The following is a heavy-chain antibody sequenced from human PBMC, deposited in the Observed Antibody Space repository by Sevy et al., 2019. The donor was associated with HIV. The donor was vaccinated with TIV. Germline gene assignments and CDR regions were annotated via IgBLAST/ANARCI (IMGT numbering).Heavy chain of an antibody. CDR2: ISGKGGST. D-gene: IGHD3-22*01. V-gene: IGHV3-23*01. J-gene: IGHJ4*02. CDR3: AKDPSYYDSSGYAGY. Sequence: GGSLRLSCAASGFTFSGYAMSWVRQAPGKGLEWVSAISGKGGSTHYADSVEGRFTISRDNSKNTLYLQMNSLRAEDTAVYYCAKDPSYYDSSGYAGYWGQGTLVTVSS. CDR1: GFTFSGYA.